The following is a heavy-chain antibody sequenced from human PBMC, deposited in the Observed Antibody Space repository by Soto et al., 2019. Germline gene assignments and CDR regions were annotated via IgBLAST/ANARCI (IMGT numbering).Heavy chain of an antibody. D-gene: IGHD3-10*01. Sequence: QVQLQESGPGLVKASETLSLTCTVSGTSMSGHFWSWMRQPPGKGLEWIGYGYYSGSTLYNPSLKSRVTIPLDTSKDHFSLRLSSVTSADTAVYYCARGVYLSLVRTGWFDPWGQGTLVTVSS. CDR3: ARGVYLSLVRTGWFDP. V-gene: IGHV4-59*11. CDR2: GYYSGST. J-gene: IGHJ5*02. CDR1: GTSMSGHF.